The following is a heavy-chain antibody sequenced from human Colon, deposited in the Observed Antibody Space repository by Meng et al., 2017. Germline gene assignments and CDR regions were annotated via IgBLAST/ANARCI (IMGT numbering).Heavy chain of an antibody. Sequence: QVKVPGSGSAWAVQGVLVTGAVSVGLFSTASLFSIWIRQYSGMRLESMGCLDCSATTNYNPHLTCCVTISKDTSTIPIDMYLSTLYAEDTAVYYCATDRYSCRSVHYWGQGTLVTVSS. CDR2: LDCSATT. CDR3: ATDRYSCRSVHY. CDR1: VGLFSTASLF. D-gene: IGHD3-9*01. V-gene: IGHV4-30-4*08. J-gene: IGHJ4*02.